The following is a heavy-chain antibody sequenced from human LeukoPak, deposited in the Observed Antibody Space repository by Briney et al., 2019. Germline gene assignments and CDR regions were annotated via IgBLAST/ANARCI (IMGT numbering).Heavy chain of an antibody. CDR3: ARETHCGGDCYWIDC. Sequence: SETLSLTCTVSGGSISSYYWSWIRQPAGKGLEWIGRIYTSGSTNYNPSLKSRVTMSVDTSKNQFSLKLSSVTAADTAVYYCARETHCGGDCYWIDCWGQGTLVTVSS. D-gene: IGHD2-21*02. V-gene: IGHV4-4*07. CDR1: GGSISSYY. J-gene: IGHJ4*02. CDR2: IYTSGST.